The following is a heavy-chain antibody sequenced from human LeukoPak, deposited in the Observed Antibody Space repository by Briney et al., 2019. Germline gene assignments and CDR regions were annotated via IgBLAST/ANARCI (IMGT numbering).Heavy chain of an antibody. V-gene: IGHV4-34*01. CDR2: INHSGST. D-gene: IGHD3-3*01. CDR3: ARAGRITIFGVVIDYYYGMDV. J-gene: IGHJ6*02. Sequence: SETLSLTCAVYGGSFSGYYWSWIRQPPGKGLEWIGDINHSGSTNYNPSLKSRVTISVDTSKNQFSLKLSSVTAADTAVYYCARAGRITIFGVVIDYYYGMDVWGQGTTVTVSS. CDR1: GGSFSGYY.